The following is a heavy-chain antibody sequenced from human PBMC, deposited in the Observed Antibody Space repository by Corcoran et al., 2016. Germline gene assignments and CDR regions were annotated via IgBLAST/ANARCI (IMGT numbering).Heavy chain of an antibody. Sequence: EVQLVESGGGLVKPGGSLRLSCAASGFTFSSYSMNWVRQAPGKGLEWVSSISSSSSYIYYADSVKGRFTISRDNAKNSLYLQMNSLRAEDTAVYYCARDGLGSWYGRGHLWLGMDVWGQGTTVTVSS. CDR3: ARDGLGSWYGRGHLWLGMDV. J-gene: IGHJ6*02. CDR2: ISSSSSYI. CDR1: GFTFSSYS. D-gene: IGHD6-13*01. V-gene: IGHV3-21*01.